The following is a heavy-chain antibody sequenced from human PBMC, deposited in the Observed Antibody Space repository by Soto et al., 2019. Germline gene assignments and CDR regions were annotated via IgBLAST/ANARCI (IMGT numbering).Heavy chain of an antibody. CDR1: VLTFSSYS. D-gene: IGHD3-16*02. V-gene: IGHV3-23*01. CDR2: ISGSGGST. CDR3: AKDFVSRQTYYYYYMGI. J-gene: IGHJ6*03. Sequence: WGSLTLSCASSVLTFSSYSFTWFFQAPGKGLEWVSAISGSGGSTYYADSVKGRFTISRDNSKNTLYLQMSSLRAEDTAVYYWAKDFVSRQTYYYYYMGIWGKGTTVTV.